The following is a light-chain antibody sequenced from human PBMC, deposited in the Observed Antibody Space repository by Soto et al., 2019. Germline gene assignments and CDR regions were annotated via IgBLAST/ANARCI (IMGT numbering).Light chain of an antibody. V-gene: IGKV3-11*01. CDR1: QSVGSD. J-gene: IGKJ4*01. CDR2: DAS. Sequence: EIVLTQSPATLSLSPGERATLSCRASQSVGSDLAWYQQKPGQAPRLLIYDASNRATGIPAMFSGSGSGTDFTLTISSLEPEDFVVYYCQQSNTWLTFGGGTKLEIK. CDR3: QQSNTWLT.